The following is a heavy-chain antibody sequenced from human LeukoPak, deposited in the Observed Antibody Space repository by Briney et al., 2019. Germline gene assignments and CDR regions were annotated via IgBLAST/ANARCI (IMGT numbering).Heavy chain of an antibody. V-gene: IGHV5-51*01. CDR2: IYPGDSDT. D-gene: IGHD5-18*01. J-gene: IGHJ4*02. Sequence: GESLKISCKGSGYSFTSYWIGWVRPMPGKGLEWMGIIYPGDSDTRYSPSFQGQVTISADKSISTAYLQWSSLKASDTAMYYCARETDTAMDGIRYWGQGTLVTVSS. CDR1: GYSFTSYW. CDR3: ARETDTAMDGIRY.